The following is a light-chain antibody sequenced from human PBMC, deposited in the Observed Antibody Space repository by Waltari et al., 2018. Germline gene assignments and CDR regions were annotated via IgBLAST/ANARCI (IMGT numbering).Light chain of an antibody. J-gene: IGLJ3*02. Sequence: QAVLTQPASLSASPGASVSPTSTLRSGINVASYRIYWYQQPPGSPPQYLLRYNSDSDKQQGSGVPSRFSGSKDVSANAGVLVISGLQSEDEADYYCLVWYSGAWVFGGGTKLTVL. CDR1: SGINVASYR. CDR3: LVWYSGAWV. CDR2: YNSDSDK. V-gene: IGLV5-45*01.